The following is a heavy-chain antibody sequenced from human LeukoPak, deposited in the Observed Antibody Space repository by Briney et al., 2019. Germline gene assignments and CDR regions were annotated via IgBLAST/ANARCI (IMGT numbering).Heavy chain of an antibody. Sequence: SQTLSLTCAISGDSVSSISVAWNWIRQSPSRGLEWLGRTYYSSKWYYEYAVSVKSRINISPDTSKNQFSLQLTSVTPEDTAVYYCSLARSEYHYGMDVWGQGTTVTVSS. V-gene: IGHV6-1*01. J-gene: IGHJ6*02. CDR1: GDSVSSISVA. CDR3: SLARSEYHYGMDV. CDR2: TYYSSKWYY.